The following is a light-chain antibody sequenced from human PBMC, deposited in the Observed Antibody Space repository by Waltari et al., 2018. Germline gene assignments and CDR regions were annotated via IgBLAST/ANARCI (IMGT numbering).Light chain of an antibody. CDR2: EVS. CDR3: SSYRSSSTWV. V-gene: IGLV2-18*02. CDR1: SSDVGSYNR. J-gene: IGLJ3*02. Sequence: QSALTQPPSVSGSPGQSVTISCTGTSSDVGSYNRVSWYQQPPGTAPKLMIYEVSNRPSGVPDRFSESKSGNTASLSISGLQAEDEADYYCSSYRSSSTWVFGGGTKLTVL.